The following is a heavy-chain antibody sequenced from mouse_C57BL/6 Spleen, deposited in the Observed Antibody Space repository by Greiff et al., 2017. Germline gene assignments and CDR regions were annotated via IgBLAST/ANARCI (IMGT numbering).Heavy chain of an antibody. CDR2: ISDGGSYT. CDR1: GFTFSSYA. D-gene: IGHD2-3*01. J-gene: IGHJ4*01. Sequence: EVMLVESGGGLVKPGGSLKLSCAASGFTFSSYAMSWVRQTPEKRLEWVATISDGGSYTYYPDNVKGRFTISRDNAKNNLYLQMNHLESENTAMYECARYEGKDYAMDYWGQGTSVTVSS. CDR3: ARYEGKDYAMDY. V-gene: IGHV5-4*03.